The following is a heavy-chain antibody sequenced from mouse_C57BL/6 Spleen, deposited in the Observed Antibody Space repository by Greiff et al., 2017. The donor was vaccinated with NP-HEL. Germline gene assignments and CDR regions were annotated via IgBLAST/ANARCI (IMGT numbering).Heavy chain of an antibody. CDR1: GFTFSDYG. J-gene: IGHJ2*01. CDR3: ARPLHYGSSYFDY. Sequence: EVMLVESGGGLVKPGGSLKLSCAASGFTFSDYGMHWVRQAPEKGLEWVAYISSGSSTIYYADTVKGRFTISRDNAKNTLFLQMTSLRSEDTAMYYCARPLHYGSSYFDYWGQGTTLTVSS. CDR2: ISSGSSTI. V-gene: IGHV5-17*01. D-gene: IGHD1-1*01.